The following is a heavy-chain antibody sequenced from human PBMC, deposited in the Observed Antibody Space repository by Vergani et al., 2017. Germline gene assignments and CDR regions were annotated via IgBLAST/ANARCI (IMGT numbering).Heavy chain of an antibody. CDR3: AREGDCSSTSCYGIVDY. Sequence: QVQLVQSGAEVKKPGASVKVSCKASGYTFTGYYMHWVRQAPGQGLEWMGWINPNSGGTNYAQKFQGRVTMTRDTSISTAYMELSSLRSEDTAVYYCAREGDCSSTSCYGIVDYWGQGTLVTVSS. J-gene: IGHJ4*02. V-gene: IGHV1-2*02. CDR1: GYTFTGYY. CDR2: INPNSGGT. D-gene: IGHD2-2*01.